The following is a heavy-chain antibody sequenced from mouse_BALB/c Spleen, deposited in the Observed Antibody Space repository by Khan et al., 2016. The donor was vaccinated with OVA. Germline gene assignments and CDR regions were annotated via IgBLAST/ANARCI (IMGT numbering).Heavy chain of an antibody. J-gene: IGHJ2*01. CDR2: INPHIGET. V-gene: IGHV1-20*02. CDR3: ARKNGSDFDY. CDR1: GYSFTGYF. Sequence: EVQLQESGPELVKPGASVKLSCKASGYSFTGYFMNWVMQSHGKSLEWIGRINPHIGETLYNQKFKGKATLTVDESSSTAHMELRSLASEDSAVYYCARKNGSDFDYWGQGTTLTVSS. D-gene: IGHD1-1*01.